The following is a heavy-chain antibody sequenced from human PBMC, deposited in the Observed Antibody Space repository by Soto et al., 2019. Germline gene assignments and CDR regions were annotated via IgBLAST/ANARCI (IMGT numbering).Heavy chain of an antibody. CDR3: ARDAGYASGWPFFDF. CDR1: GSSVSSGGYY. J-gene: IGHJ4*02. D-gene: IGHD6-19*01. CDR2: IYYSGTT. V-gene: IGHV4-31*03. Sequence: SETLSLTCTVSGSSVSSGGYYWSWIRQHPGTGLEWIGYIYYSGTTYFNPSLKSRASISLDRSKNQFSLELTSVTAADTAVYYCARDAGYASGWPFFDFWGRGALVTVSS.